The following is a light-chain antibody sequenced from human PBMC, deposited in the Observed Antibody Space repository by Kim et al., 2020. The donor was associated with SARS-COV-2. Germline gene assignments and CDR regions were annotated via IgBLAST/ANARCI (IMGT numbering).Light chain of an antibody. V-gene: IGLV3-19*01. CDR1: SLGSYT. Sequence: SSELTQDPAVSVALGQTVRITCQGDSLGSYTASWFQQKPGQAPVVVINGKNNRPSGIPDRFSGSTSGNTSSLTITGAQAEDEADYNCNSRDSSGYHLVLGGETQLTGL. CDR3: NSRDSSGYHLV. CDR2: GKN. J-gene: IGLJ2*01.